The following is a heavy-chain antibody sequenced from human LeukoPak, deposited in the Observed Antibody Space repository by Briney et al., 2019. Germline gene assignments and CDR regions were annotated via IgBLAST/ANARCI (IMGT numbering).Heavy chain of an antibody. D-gene: IGHD4-23*01. J-gene: IGHJ5*02. Sequence: SETLSLTGTVSGGTITSYYWSWIRQSPMKGLEWIGSVYNRGTTYYNPSLKSRVTISGDTSKNQLSLRMTYVTTADTAAYFCGRDYSGNSREFDPWGQGTLVTVSS. CDR3: GRDYSGNSREFDP. V-gene: IGHV4-59*01. CDR2: VYNRGTT. CDR1: GGTITSYY.